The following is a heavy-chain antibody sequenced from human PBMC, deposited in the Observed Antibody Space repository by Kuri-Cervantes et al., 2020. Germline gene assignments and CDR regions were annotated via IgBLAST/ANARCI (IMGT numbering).Heavy chain of an antibody. CDR2: ISSGSLSK. D-gene: IGHD6-13*01. CDR1: GFTFSSYA. V-gene: IGHV3-48*04. J-gene: IGHJ4*02. Sequence: GESLKISCAASGFTFSSYAMHWVRQAPGKGPEWVSYISSGSLSKYYADSVKGRFTISRDNSKNTLYLQVNFLRAEDTAVYYCAKGSSSSRPYYFEYWGQGTLVTVSS. CDR3: AKGSSSSRPYYFEY.